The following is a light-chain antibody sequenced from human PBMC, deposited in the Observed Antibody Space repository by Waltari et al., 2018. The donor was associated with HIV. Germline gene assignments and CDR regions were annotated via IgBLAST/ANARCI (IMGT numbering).Light chain of an antibody. CDR2: AAS. V-gene: IGKV1D-8*01. J-gene: IGKJ1*01. CDR1: QGISNY. CDR3: QQYYSFPWT. Sequence: VIWMTQSPPLISASAGDRVTISCRLNQGISNYLVWFQQKPGKAPGLILYAASTLQSGVSSRFSGSGSGTDFTITINNLQSEDFATYYCQQYYSFPWTFGQGTRVEIK.